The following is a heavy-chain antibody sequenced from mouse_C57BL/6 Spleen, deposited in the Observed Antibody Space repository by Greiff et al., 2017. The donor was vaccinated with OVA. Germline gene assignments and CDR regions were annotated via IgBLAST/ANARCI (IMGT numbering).Heavy chain of an antibody. CDR1: GYTFTSYW. Sequence: VQLQQPGAELVKPGASVKMSCKASGYTFTSYWITWVKQRPGQGLEWIGDIYPGSGSTNYNEQFKSKATLTVDTSSSTAYMQLSSLTSEDSAVYYCARSHYYGSSYDYFDYWGQGTTLTVSS. CDR3: ARSHYYGSSYDYFDY. CDR2: IYPGSGST. V-gene: IGHV1-55*01. D-gene: IGHD1-1*01. J-gene: IGHJ2*01.